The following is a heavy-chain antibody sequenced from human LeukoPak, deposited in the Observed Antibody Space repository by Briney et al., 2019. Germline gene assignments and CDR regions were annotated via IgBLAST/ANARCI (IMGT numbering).Heavy chain of an antibody. V-gene: IGHV3-48*01. CDR2: ISSSSSTI. Sequence: GGSLRLSCAASGFTFSSYSMNWVRQAPGKGLEWVSYISSSSSTIYYADSVKGRFTVSRDNSKNTLYLQMNSLRAEDTAVYYCAKRGFTVTTYGYMDVWGKGTTVTVSS. CDR1: GFTFSSYS. D-gene: IGHD4-11*01. J-gene: IGHJ6*03. CDR3: AKRGFTVTTYGYMDV.